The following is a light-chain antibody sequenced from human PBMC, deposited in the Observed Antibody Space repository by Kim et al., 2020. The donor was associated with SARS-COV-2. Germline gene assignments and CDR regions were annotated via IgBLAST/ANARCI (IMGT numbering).Light chain of an antibody. Sequence: DVIMTQSPLSLPVTLGQPASISCRSSQSLVFSDGKTYLNWFHQRPGQSPRRLIYKVSNRDSGVPDRFSGSGSGTDFTLKIRREEAEDVGVYYCMYGTHWPPSFTFGGGTKVDIK. J-gene: IGKJ4*01. CDR1: QSLVFSDGKTY. V-gene: IGKV2-30*01. CDR2: KVS. CDR3: MYGTHWPPSFT.